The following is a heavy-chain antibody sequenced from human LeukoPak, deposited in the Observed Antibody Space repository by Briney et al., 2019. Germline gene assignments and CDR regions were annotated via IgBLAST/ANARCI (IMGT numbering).Heavy chain of an antibody. D-gene: IGHD3-9*01. CDR3: ATFGIDWSLSY. V-gene: IGHV3-74*01. J-gene: IGHJ4*02. CDR2: ISNDGGYI. Sequence: PGGSVRLSCAASGFIFSSWWMLWFRQSPGKGPESVSHISNDGGYIVYADSVRGRFTISRDNARNTLYLQMNSLRPDDTGVYYCATFGIDWSLSYWGQGALVTVSS. CDR1: GFIFSSWW.